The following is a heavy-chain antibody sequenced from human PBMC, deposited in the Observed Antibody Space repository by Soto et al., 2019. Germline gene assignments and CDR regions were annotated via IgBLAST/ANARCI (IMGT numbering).Heavy chain of an antibody. CDR1: GFTFSSYS. CDR3: ARPLYHQPYEFDY. J-gene: IGHJ4*02. CDR2: ISSSSSTI. Sequence: GSLRLSCAASGFTFSSYSMNWVRQAPGKGLEWVSYISSSSSTIYYADSVKGRFTISRDNAKNSLYLQMNSLRAEDTAVYYCARPLYHQPYEFDYWGQATLVTVSS. D-gene: IGHD2-2*02. V-gene: IGHV3-48*01.